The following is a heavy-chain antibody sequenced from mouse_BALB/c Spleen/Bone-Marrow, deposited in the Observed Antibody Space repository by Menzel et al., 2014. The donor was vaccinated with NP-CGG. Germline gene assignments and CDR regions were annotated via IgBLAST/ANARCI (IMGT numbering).Heavy chain of an antibody. CDR1: GFTLTDYY. V-gene: IGHV7-3*02. J-gene: IGHJ2*01. Sequence: EVQLQQSGGGLVQPGGSLRLSCATSGFTLTDYYMNWVRQPPGKALEWLGFIRNKANGYTTEYSASVKGRFTISRDNSQNILYLQMNTLRAEDSATYYCARDKGRVFFDYWGQGTTLTVSS. CDR3: ARDKGRVFFDY. CDR2: IRNKANGYTT.